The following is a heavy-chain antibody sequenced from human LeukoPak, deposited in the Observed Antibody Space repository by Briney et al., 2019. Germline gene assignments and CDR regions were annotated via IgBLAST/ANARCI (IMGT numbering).Heavy chain of an antibody. CDR1: GFTVSSNY. Sequence: GGSLRLSCAASGFTVSSNYMSWVRQAPGKGLEWVSGISWNSGSIGYADSVKGRFTISRDNAKNSLYLQMNSLRAEDTALYYCAKDRGELLYYFDYWGQGTLVTVSS. V-gene: IGHV3-9*01. D-gene: IGHD1-26*01. J-gene: IGHJ4*02. CDR3: AKDRGELLYYFDY. CDR2: ISWNSGSI.